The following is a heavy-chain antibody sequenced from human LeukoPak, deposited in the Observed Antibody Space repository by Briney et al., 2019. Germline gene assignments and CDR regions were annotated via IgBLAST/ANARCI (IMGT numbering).Heavy chain of an antibody. V-gene: IGHV1-2*02. Sequence: ASVKVSSKASGYTFTVYYMHWVRQAPGQGLEWMGLINPNSGGTTYAKKFQGRVTMTRDTYISTAYMELSRLRSADTAVYYCACQLLYDAFDIWGQGTMVTVSS. D-gene: IGHD2-2*02. CDR3: ACQLLYDAFDI. CDR2: INPNSGGT. CDR1: GYTFTVYY. J-gene: IGHJ3*02.